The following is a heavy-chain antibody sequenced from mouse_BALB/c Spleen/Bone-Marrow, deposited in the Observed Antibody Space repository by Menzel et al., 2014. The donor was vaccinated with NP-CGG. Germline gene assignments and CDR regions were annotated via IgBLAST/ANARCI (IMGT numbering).Heavy chain of an antibody. J-gene: IGHJ3*01. CDR3: ARHDNDGYYLAY. V-gene: IGHV2-6-1*01. D-gene: IGHD2-3*01. CDR2: IWSDGST. Sequence: VKLVESGPGLVAPSQSLSITCTISGFSLTSYGVHWVRQPPGKGLEWLVVIWSDGSTTYNSALKSRLSISKDNSKSQVFLKMNSLQTDDTAMYYCARHDNDGYYLAYWGQGTLVIVSA. CDR1: GFSLTSYG.